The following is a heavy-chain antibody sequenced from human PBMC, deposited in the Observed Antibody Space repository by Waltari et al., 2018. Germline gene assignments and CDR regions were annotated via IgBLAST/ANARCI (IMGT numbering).Heavy chain of an antibody. CDR2: INPHTGCT. D-gene: IGHD3-22*01. CDR1: GYTFTGYY. V-gene: IGHV1-2*02. J-gene: IGHJ4*02. Sequence: QVQLVQSGAEVKKPGASVKVSCKASGYTFTGYYMHWVRQAPGQGLEWMGWINPHTGCTNYGQKFQGRVTMTRDTSISTAYMELSRLRSDDTAVYYCASLRLYYYDSSGYSDYWGQGTLVTVSS. CDR3: ASLRLYYYDSSGYSDY.